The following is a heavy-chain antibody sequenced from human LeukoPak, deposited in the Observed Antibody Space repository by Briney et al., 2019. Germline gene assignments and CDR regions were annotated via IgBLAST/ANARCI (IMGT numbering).Heavy chain of an antibody. CDR2: INHSGST. V-gene: IGHV4-34*01. Sequence: SETLSLTCAVYGGSFSGYYWSWIRQPPGKGLEWIGEINHSGSTNYNPSLKSRVTISVDTSKNQFSLKLSSVTAADTAVYYCARHRGGYYYGSGSYSQKYYYYYYMDVWGKGTTVTISS. D-gene: IGHD3-10*01. J-gene: IGHJ6*03. CDR3: ARHRGGYYYGSGSYSQKYYYYYYMDV. CDR1: GGSFSGYY.